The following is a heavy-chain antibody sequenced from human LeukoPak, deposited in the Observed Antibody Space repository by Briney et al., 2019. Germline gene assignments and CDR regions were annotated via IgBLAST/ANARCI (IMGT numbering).Heavy chain of an antibody. V-gene: IGHV1-46*01. D-gene: IGHD5-12*01. CDR1: GYTFTSYY. CDR2: INPSGGST. CDR3: ARWLGEYYFDY. Sequence: GASVKVSCKAPGYTFTSYYMHWVRQAPGQGLEWMGIINPSGGSTSYAQKFQGRVTMTRDTSTSTVYMELSSLRSEDTAVYYCARWLGEYYFDYWGQGTLVTVSS. J-gene: IGHJ4*02.